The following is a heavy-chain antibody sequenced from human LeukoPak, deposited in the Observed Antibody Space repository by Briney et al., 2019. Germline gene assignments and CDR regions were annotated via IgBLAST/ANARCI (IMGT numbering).Heavy chain of an antibody. V-gene: IGHV4-59*01. CDR3: ARAEKAVSGTLDS. D-gene: IGHD6-19*01. CDR1: GDSISNYY. Sequence: SETLSLTCTVSGDSISNYYWSWIRQSPGKELEWIGYMYNRGSTIYNPSLKSRVTISTDTSKNQFSLRLTSVTAADTAVYYCARAEKAVSGTLDSWGQGTLITVSS. CDR2: MYNRGST. J-gene: IGHJ4*02.